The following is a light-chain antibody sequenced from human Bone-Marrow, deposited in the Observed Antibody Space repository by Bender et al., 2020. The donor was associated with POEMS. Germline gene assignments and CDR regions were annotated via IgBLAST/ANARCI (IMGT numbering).Light chain of an antibody. Sequence: SDDLTQPPSVSVSPVQTATITCSGDGLANKDICWYQKKSGQSPVLVIFESAMRPSGIPERFSGSKSGNTASLTISETQVVDEADYFCQAWDSSAVVFGGGTKLTVL. J-gene: IGLJ2*01. CDR1: GLANKD. CDR2: ESA. V-gene: IGLV3-1*01. CDR3: QAWDSSAVV.